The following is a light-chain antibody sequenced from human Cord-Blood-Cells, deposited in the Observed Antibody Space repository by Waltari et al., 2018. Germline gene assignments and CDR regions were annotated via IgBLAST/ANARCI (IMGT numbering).Light chain of an antibody. CDR2: AAS. Sequence: DIQMTQSPSSLSASVGDRVTITCRASQSTSSYLNWYQQKPGKAPKLLIYAASSLQSGVPSRCSGSGSGTDFTLTISSLQPEDFATYYCQQSYSTPMYSFGQGTKLEIK. J-gene: IGKJ2*03. CDR3: QQSYSTPMYS. CDR1: QSTSSY. V-gene: IGKV1-39*01.